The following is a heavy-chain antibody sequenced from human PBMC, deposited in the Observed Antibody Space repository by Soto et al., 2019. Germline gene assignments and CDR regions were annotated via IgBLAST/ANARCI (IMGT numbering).Heavy chain of an antibody. J-gene: IGHJ5*02. CDR3: ARGDSTGSPTRWFDP. V-gene: IGHV1-18*04. D-gene: IGHD6-19*01. CDR2: ISNYNGDT. Sequence: QVQLVQSGAEVKKPGASVQVSCKASGYTFTRYSINWVRQAPGQGLEWVGWISNYNGDTKYAQKFQGRVTLTTDTPTNTTYRDLRSLTSDDTAVYFCARGDSTGSPTRWFDPWGQGTLVTVSS. CDR1: GYTFTRYS.